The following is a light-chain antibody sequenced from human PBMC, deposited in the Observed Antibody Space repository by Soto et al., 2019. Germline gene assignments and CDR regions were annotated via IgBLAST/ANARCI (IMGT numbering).Light chain of an antibody. Sequence: DIQMTQSPSSLSASVGDRVTITCRASQSIGKHLNWYQQKPGKAPKFLIYAASSLQGGVPSRFSGSGSGTEFTLTISSLQSEDFAVYYCQQYNSWPLTFGGGTKVDIK. J-gene: IGKJ4*01. CDR2: AAS. CDR1: QSIGKH. V-gene: IGKV1-39*01. CDR3: QQYNSWPLT.